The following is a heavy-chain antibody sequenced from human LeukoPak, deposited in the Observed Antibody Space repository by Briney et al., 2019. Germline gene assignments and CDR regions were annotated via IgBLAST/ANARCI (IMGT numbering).Heavy chain of an antibody. J-gene: IGHJ3*02. CDR3: ARPSYDSSGYPALDAFDI. CDR2: IIPIFGTA. CDR1: GYTFTSYY. V-gene: IGHV1-69*06. Sequence: VASVKVSCKASGYTFTSYYMHWVRQAPGQGLEWMGGIIPIFGTANYAQKFQGRVTITADKSTSTAYMELSSLRSEDTAVYYCARPSYDSSGYPALDAFDIWGQGTMVTVSS. D-gene: IGHD3-22*01.